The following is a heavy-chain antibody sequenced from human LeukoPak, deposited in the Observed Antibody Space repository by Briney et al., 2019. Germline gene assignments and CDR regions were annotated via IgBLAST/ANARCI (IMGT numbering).Heavy chain of an antibody. D-gene: IGHD6-19*01. Sequence: PSETLSLTCTVSGGSISSGSYYWSWIRQPAGKGLEWIGRIYTSGSTNYNPSLKSRVTISVDTSKNQFSLKLSSVTAADTAVYYCAGTVAGKGGNWFDPWGQGTLVTVSS. V-gene: IGHV4-61*02. CDR2: IYTSGST. CDR3: AGTVAGKGGNWFDP. J-gene: IGHJ5*02. CDR1: GGSISSGSYY.